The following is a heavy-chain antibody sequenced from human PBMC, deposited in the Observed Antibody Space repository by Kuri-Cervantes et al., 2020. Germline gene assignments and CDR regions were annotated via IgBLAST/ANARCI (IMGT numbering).Heavy chain of an antibody. J-gene: IGHJ4*02. CDR3: ARRHRWELLAGPFYDY. D-gene: IGHD1-26*01. Sequence: SVKVSCKVSGYTLTELSMHWVRQAPGKGLEWMGGIIPIFGTANYAQKFQGRVTITADESTSTAYMELSSLRSEDTAVYYCARRHRWELLAGPFYDYWGQGTLVTVSS. CDR2: IIPIFGTA. CDR1: GYTLTELS. V-gene: IGHV1-69*13.